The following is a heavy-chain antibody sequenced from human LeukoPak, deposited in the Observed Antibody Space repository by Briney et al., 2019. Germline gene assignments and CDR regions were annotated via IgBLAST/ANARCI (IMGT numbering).Heavy chain of an antibody. CDR2: ISSSSSYI. CDR3: ARVPVGYSFPLGY. J-gene: IGHJ4*02. V-gene: IGHV3-21*01. CDR1: GFTSGTYG. D-gene: IGHD5-18*01. Sequence: GGSLRLSCEVSGFTSGTYGLTYGLTWVRQAPGKGLEWVSSISSSSSYIYYADSVKGRFTISRDNAKNSLYLQMNSLRAEDTAVYYCARVPVGYSFPLGYWGQGTLVTVSS.